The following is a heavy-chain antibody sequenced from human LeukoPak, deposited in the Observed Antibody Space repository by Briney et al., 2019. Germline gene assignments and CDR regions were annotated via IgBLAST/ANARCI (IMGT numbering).Heavy chain of an antibody. D-gene: IGHD5-18*01. CDR2: TYYRSKWYN. CDR3: VRGGQGDGHSADEGFDI. J-gene: IGHJ3*02. CDR1: GDSVFSNSS. Sequence: SQTLSLTCAISGDSVFSNSSWNWIRQSPSRGLEWLGRTYYRSKWYNDYGVSVKSRININPDTSKNHFPLHLSSVTPEDSALYYCVRGGQGDGHSADEGFDIWGQGTMVTVS. V-gene: IGHV6-1*01.